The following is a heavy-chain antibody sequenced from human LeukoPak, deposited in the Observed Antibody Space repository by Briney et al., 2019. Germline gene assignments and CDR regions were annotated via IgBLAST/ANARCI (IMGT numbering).Heavy chain of an antibody. CDR2: INHSGST. CDR3: ARSSSFGDY. Sequence: SETLSLTCAVYGGSFSGYYWSWIRQPPGKGLEWIGEINHSGSTNYNPSLKSRVTISVDTSKNQFSLKLSSVTAADTAVYYCARSSSFGDYWGQGTLVTVSS. J-gene: IGHJ4*02. D-gene: IGHD6-13*01. V-gene: IGHV4-34*01. CDR1: GGSFSGYY.